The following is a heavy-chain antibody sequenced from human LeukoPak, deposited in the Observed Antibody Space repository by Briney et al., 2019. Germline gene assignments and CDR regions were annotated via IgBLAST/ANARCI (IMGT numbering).Heavy chain of an antibody. J-gene: IGHJ3*02. CDR3: ARDCGGDSYLGAFDI. Sequence: SETLSLTCSVSGGSIHTYYWTWIRHPPGKGLEWIGNVYYSGTTYYNPSLKSRLTISVDTSKNQFSLKLNSVTAADTAVYFCARDCGGDSYLGAFDIWGQGTVVTVSS. D-gene: IGHD2-21*02. CDR2: VYYSGTT. CDR1: GGSIHTYY. V-gene: IGHV4-59*13.